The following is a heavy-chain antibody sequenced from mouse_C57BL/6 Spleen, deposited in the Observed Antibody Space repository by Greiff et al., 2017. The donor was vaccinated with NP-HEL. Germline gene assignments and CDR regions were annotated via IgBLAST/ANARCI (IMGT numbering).Heavy chain of an antibody. J-gene: IGHJ2*01. V-gene: IGHV5-4*01. CDR3: ARDARYDGYYLYYFDY. CDR2: ISDGGSYT. D-gene: IGHD2-3*01. CDR1: GFTFSSSA. Sequence: EVQVVESGGGLVKPGGSLKLSCAASGFTFSSSAMSWVRQTPEKRLEWVATISDGGSYTYYPDNVKGRFTISRDNAKNNLYLQMSHLKSEDTAMYYCARDARYDGYYLYYFDYWGQGTTLTVSS.